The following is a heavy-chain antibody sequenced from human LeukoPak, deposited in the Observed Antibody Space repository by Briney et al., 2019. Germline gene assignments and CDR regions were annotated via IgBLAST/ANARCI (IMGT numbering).Heavy chain of an antibody. CDR2: INHSGST. CDR3: ARGMVPDAEDIVVVPAAIPTSRYYYYGMDV. D-gene: IGHD2-2*02. Sequence: PSETLSLTCAVYGGSFSGYYWSWIRQPPGKGLEWIGEINHSGSTNYNPSLKSRVTISVDTSNNQSSLKLRSVTAADTAVYYCARGMVPDAEDIVVVPAAIPTSRYYYYGMDVWGQGTPVTVSS. CDR1: GGSFSGYY. V-gene: IGHV4-34*01. J-gene: IGHJ6*02.